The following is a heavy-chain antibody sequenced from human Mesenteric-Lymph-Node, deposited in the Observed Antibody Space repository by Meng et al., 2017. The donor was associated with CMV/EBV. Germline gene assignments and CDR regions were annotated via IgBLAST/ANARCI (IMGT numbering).Heavy chain of an antibody. Sequence: GGSLRLSCAVSGFTFRSYWMSWVRQAPGKGLEWVANIKEDGSEKYYVDSVKGRFTISRDNTKNSLYLQMNSLRAEDTALYYCARDGMLSGSYFGRDDYFDYWGQGTLVTVSS. D-gene: IGHD1-26*01. V-gene: IGHV3-7*03. CDR2: IKEDGSEK. CDR1: GFTFRSYW. CDR3: ARDGMLSGSYFGRDDYFDY. J-gene: IGHJ4*02.